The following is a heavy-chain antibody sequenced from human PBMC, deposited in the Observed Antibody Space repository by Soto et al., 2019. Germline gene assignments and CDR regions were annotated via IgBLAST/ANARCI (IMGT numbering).Heavy chain of an antibody. Sequence: QVQLQQWGAGLLKPSETLSLTCAVYGGSFSGYYWSWIRQPPGKGLEWIGEINHSGSTNYNPSLKSRVTISVDTSKNQFSLKLSSVTAADTAVYYCARVGSGYDLSNYFYYWGQGTLVTVSS. J-gene: IGHJ4*02. D-gene: IGHD5-12*01. CDR2: INHSGST. CDR1: GGSFSGYY. CDR3: ARVGSGYDLSNYFYY. V-gene: IGHV4-34*01.